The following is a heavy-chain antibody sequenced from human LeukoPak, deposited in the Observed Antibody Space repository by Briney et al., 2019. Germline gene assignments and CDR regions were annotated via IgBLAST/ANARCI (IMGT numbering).Heavy chain of an antibody. CDR1: GFTFSSYG. CDR3: ASAHCSSTSCYPHVY. CDR2: IWYDGSNK. J-gene: IGHJ4*02. V-gene: IGHV3-33*01. Sequence: QAGGSLRLSCAASGFTFSSYGMHWVRQAPGKGLEWVAVIWYDGSNKYYADSVKGRFTISRDNSKNTLYLQMNSLRAEDTAVYYCASAHCSSTSCYPHVYWGQGTLVTVSS. D-gene: IGHD2-2*01.